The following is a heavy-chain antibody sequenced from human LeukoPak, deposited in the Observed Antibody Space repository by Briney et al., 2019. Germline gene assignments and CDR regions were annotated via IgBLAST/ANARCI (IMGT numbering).Heavy chain of an antibody. Sequence: GESLRISCKGSGYSFTSYWSSWMRQMPGKGREGMGRIDPSDSYTNYSPSFQGHFTISAAKSITTAYRQWSSPKASDNAMSYCARGSPYCSGGSCYLNWGQGTLVTVSS. V-gene: IGHV5-10-1*01. D-gene: IGHD2-15*01. CDR1: GYSFTSYW. CDR2: IDPSDSYT. CDR3: ARGSPYCSGGSCYLN. J-gene: IGHJ4*02.